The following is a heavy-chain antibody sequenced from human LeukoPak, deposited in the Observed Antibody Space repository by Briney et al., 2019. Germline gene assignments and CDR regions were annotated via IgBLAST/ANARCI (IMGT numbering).Heavy chain of an antibody. J-gene: IGHJ4*02. CDR1: GYTFTSYD. CDR3: ARTYSSGWGHYFDY. D-gene: IGHD6-19*01. Sequence: ASVKVSCKASGYTFTSYDINWVRQATGQGLEWMGWMNPNSGNTGYAQKFQGRVTITRNTSISTAYMELSSLRSEDTAVYYCARTYSSGWGHYFDYWGQGTLVTVSS. V-gene: IGHV1-8*03. CDR2: MNPNSGNT.